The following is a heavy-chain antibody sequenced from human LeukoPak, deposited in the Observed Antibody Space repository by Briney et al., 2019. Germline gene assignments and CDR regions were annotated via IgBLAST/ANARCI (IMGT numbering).Heavy chain of an antibody. CDR3: AKEVTMRYFPDY. D-gene: IGHD4-17*01. CDR1: GFSFSCHA. Sequence: GGTLRLSCTVSGFSFSCHALYWVRQPPGTALGLVGFVRYDGSNKYYADAVKGRFTIYRDNSKNTLYLQMNSRRAEDTAVYYCAKEVTMRYFPDYWGQGTLVTVSS. J-gene: IGHJ4*02. V-gene: IGHV3-30*02. CDR2: VRYDGSNK.